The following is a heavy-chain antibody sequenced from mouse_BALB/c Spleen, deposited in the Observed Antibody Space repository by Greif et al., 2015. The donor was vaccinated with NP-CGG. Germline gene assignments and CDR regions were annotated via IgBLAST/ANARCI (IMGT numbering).Heavy chain of an antibody. CDR1: GFTFSSYY. CDR3: ARPDYGYFDV. Sequence: EVMLVESGGGLVKLGGSLKLSCAASGFTFSSYYMSWVRQTPEKRLELVAAINRNGGSTYYPDTVKGRFTISRDNAKNTLYLQMSSLKSEDTALYYCARPDYGYFDVWGAGTTVTVSS. V-gene: IGHV5-6-2*01. CDR2: INRNGGST. J-gene: IGHJ1*01.